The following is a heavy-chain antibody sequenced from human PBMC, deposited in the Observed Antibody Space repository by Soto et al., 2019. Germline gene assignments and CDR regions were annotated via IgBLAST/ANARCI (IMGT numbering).Heavy chain of an antibody. CDR2: ILHTGHT. CDR1: GDSFSSSNW. J-gene: IGHJ4*02. D-gene: IGHD1-20*01. V-gene: IGHV4-4*02. Sequence: QVQLQESGPGLVEPSGTLSLTCGVSGDSFSSSNWWTWVRQPPGKGLEWIGDILHTGHTDYSPSLRSRLTISIDSSKKEFSLTLTSVTATDTAVYYCARSPRRVDGKRYLDYWGQGLLVTVSS. CDR3: ARSPRRVDGKRYLDY.